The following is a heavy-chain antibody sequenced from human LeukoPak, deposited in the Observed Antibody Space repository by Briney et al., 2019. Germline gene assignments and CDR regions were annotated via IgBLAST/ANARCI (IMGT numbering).Heavy chain of an antibody. CDR3: AKPPHSSSWHPFDY. CDR2: ISGSGGST. D-gene: IGHD6-13*01. V-gene: IGHV3-23*01. Sequence: PGGSLRLSCAASGFTFSTYAMSWVRQAPGKGLEWVSAISGSGGSTYYADSVKGRFTISRDNSKNTLFLQMNSLRAEDTAVYYCAKPPHSSSWHPFDYWGQGTLVTVSS. J-gene: IGHJ4*02. CDR1: GFTFSTYA.